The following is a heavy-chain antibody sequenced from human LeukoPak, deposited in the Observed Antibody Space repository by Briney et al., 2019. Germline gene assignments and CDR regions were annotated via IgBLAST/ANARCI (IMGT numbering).Heavy chain of an antibody. J-gene: IGHJ6*02. CDR3: ARANYDFWSGYYDYYYGMDV. V-gene: IGHV3-30*19. CDR1: GFTFSNYG. CDR2: ISYDGSNK. D-gene: IGHD3-3*01. Sequence: GGSLRLSCAASGFTFSNYGMHWVRQAPGKGLEWVAVISYDGSNKYYADSVKGRFTISRDNSKNTLYLQMNSLRAEDTAVYYCARANYDFWSGYYDYYYGMDVWGQGTTVTVSS.